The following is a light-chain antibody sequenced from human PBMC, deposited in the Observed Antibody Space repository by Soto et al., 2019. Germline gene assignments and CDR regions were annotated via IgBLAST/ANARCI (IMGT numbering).Light chain of an antibody. CDR2: DAS. Sequence: EIVLTQSPATLSLSPGERATLSCSASQSVSSYLAWYQQKPGQAPRLLIYDASNRATGIPARFSGSGSGTDFTLTISSLEPEDFAVYYCQQRGNWPTFGGGTKVEIK. CDR1: QSVSSY. J-gene: IGKJ4*01. CDR3: QQRGNWPT. V-gene: IGKV3-11*01.